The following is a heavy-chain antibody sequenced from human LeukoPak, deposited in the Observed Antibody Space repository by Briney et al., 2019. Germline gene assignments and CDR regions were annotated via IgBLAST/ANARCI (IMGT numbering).Heavy chain of an antibody. CDR2: IYYSGST. J-gene: IGHJ6*02. CDR3: ARERVDNYDFWSGYPRPYGMDV. V-gene: IGHV4-59*12. D-gene: IGHD3-3*01. CDR1: GGSISSYY. Sequence: SETLSLTCTVSGGSISSYYWSWIRQPPGKGLEWIGYIYYSGSTNYNPSLKSRVTISVDTSKNQFSLKLSSVTAADTAVYYCARERVDNYDFWSGYPRPYGMDVWGQGTTVTVSS.